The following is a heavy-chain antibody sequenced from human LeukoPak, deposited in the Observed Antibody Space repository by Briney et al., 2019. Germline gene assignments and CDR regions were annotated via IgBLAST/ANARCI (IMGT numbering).Heavy chain of an antibody. D-gene: IGHD3-22*01. V-gene: IGHV3-30*04. Sequence: RGSLRLSCAASGFTFSSYAMHWVRQAPGKGLEWVAVISYDGSNKYYADSVKGRFTISRDNSKNTLYLQMNSLRAEDTAVYYCARVVVVIDAFDIWGQGTMVTASS. CDR1: GFTFSSYA. CDR2: ISYDGSNK. CDR3: ARVVVVIDAFDI. J-gene: IGHJ3*02.